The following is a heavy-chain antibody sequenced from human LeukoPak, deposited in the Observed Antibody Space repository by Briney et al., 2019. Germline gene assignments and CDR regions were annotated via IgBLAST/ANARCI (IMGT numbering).Heavy chain of an antibody. V-gene: IGHV3-74*01. Sequence: GGSLRLSCAASGFTFSDYYMSWIRQAPGKGLVWVSRINTDGSSTSYADSVKGRFTISRDNAKNTLYLQMNSLRAEDTAVYYCARESSFYGGYYYYYMDVWGKGTTVTVSS. CDR2: INTDGSST. CDR3: ARESSFYGGYYYYYMDV. D-gene: IGHD4-23*01. J-gene: IGHJ6*03. CDR1: GFTFSDYY.